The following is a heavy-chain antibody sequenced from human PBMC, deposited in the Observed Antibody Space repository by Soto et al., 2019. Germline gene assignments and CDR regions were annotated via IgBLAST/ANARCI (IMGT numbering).Heavy chain of an antibody. D-gene: IGHD6-6*01. Sequence: TGGALRLSCGGSGFTPRGFGMGLVSPAPGKGLEYVSGISTNGVGTYYANSVQGRFTISRDNSRNTVYLQMGSLRPEDMAVYYCARRARPDFYYMDVWGKGTTVTVSS. V-gene: IGHV3-64*01. CDR1: GFTPRGFG. J-gene: IGHJ6*03. CDR2: ISTNGVGT. CDR3: ARRARPDFYYMDV.